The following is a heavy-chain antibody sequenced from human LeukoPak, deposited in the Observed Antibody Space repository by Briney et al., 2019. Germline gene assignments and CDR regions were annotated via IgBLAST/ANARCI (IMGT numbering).Heavy chain of an antibody. CDR3: ARISGYSSSWWFDP. D-gene: IGHD6-13*01. Sequence: SETLSPTCTVSGYSISSGYYWGWIRQPPGKGLEWIGSIYHSGSTYYNPSLKSRVTISVDTSKNQFSLKLSSVTAADTAVYYCARISGYSSSWWFDPWGQGTLVTVSS. CDR2: IYHSGST. CDR1: GYSISSGYY. V-gene: IGHV4-38-2*02. J-gene: IGHJ5*02.